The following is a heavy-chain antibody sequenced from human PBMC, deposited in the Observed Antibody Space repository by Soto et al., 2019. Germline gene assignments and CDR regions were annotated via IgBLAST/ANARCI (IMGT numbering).Heavy chain of an antibody. CDR1: GFTFSSYG. D-gene: IGHD3-3*01. CDR2: ISYDGSNK. CDR3: AKDFTYYDFWSGPKLYYYYYGMDV. V-gene: IGHV3-30*18. J-gene: IGHJ6*02. Sequence: GGSLRLSCAASGFTFSSYGMHWVRQAPGKGLEWVAVISYDGSNKYYADSVKGRFTISRDNSKNTLYLQMNSLRAEDTAVYYCAKDFTYYDFWSGPKLYYYYYGMDVWGQGTTVTVSS.